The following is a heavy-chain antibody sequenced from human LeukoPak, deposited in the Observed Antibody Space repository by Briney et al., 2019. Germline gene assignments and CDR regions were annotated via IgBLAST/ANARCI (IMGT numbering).Heavy chain of an antibody. D-gene: IGHD3-3*01. CDR1: GYTFTGYY. CDR3: ARDLTIVGGVSDPPIRGH. V-gene: IGHV1-2*02. J-gene: IGHJ4*02. Sequence: GASVKVSCKASGYTFTGYYMHWVRQAPGQGLEWMGWINPNSGGTDYAQKFQGRVTMTRDTSISTAYLELSRLTSDDTAVYYCARDLTIVGGVSDPPIRGHWGQGTLVTVSS. CDR2: INPNSGGT.